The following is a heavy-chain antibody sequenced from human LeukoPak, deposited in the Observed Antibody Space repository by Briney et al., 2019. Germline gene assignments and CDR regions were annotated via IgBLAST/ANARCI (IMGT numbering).Heavy chain of an antibody. D-gene: IGHD1-26*01. Sequence: SETLSLTCTVSGGSISSYYWSWIRQPPGKGLEWIGYTYYSGSTNYNPSLKSRVTISVDTSKNQFSLKLSSVTAADTAVYYCARQGGSYYFVGVFDPWGQGTLVTVSS. CDR2: TYYSGST. CDR1: GGSISSYY. CDR3: ARQGGSYYFVGVFDP. J-gene: IGHJ5*02. V-gene: IGHV4-59*08.